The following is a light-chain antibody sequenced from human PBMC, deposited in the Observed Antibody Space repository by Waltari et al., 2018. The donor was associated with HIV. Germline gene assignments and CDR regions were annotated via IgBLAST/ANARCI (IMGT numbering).Light chain of an antibody. CDR1: SSYVGNYNL. J-gene: IGLJ3*02. CDR3: CSYSGGSTYWV. CDR2: EVN. Sequence: QSALTQPASLSGSPGQSLTISCTGTSSYVGNYNLVSWYQQHPGHAPKLIIYEVNKRPSGVSNRFSASKSGNTASLTIFGLQPEDGADYYCCSYSGGSTYWVFGGGTKLTVL. V-gene: IGLV2-23*02.